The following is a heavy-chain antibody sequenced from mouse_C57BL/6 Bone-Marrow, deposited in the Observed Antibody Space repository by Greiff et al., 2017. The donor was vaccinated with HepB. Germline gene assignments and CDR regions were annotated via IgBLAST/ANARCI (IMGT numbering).Heavy chain of an antibody. J-gene: IGHJ4*01. CDR1: GFSFTSYG. CDR2: IWSGGST. Sequence: QVQLTESGPGLVQPSQRLSIPCTVSGFSFTSYGVHWVRQSPGKGLEWLGVIWSGGSTDYNAAFISRLSISKDNSKSQVFFKMNSLQADATAIYYCASRSRDAMDYWGQGTSVTVSS. V-gene: IGHV2-2*01. CDR3: ASRSRDAMDY.